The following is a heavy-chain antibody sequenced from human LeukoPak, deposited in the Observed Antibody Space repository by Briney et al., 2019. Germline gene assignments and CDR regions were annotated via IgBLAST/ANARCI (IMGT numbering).Heavy chain of an antibody. Sequence: ACVKVSCKASGYSSTDYYIYWVRETLGQGLGWMACIKPNSGDTNYVQKFEGRVTMTRDTSTSTAYIERSSLRSDDTAVYYCATKKYSGSFYAFWGQGTLVTVSS. V-gene: IGHV1-2*02. CDR2: IKPNSGDT. J-gene: IGHJ4*02. D-gene: IGHD1-26*01. CDR1: GYSSTDYY. CDR3: ATKKYSGSFYAF.